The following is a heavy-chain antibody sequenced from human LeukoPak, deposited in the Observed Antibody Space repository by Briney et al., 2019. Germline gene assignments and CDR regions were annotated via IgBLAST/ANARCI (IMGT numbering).Heavy chain of an antibody. V-gene: IGHV4-39*01. D-gene: IGHD6-13*01. CDR3: ASIDSSSWYGVVYYFDY. Sequence: SETLSLTCTVSGGSISSSSYYWGWIRQPPGKGLEWIGSIYYSGSTYYNPSLKSRVTISVDTSKNQFSLKLSSVTAADTAVYYCASIDSSSWYGVVYYFDYWGQGTLVTVSS. CDR1: GGSISSSSYY. J-gene: IGHJ4*02. CDR2: IYYSGST.